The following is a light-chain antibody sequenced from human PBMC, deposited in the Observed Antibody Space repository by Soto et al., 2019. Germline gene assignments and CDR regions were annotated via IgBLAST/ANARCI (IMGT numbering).Light chain of an antibody. CDR1: QSVSSN. J-gene: IGKJ5*01. Sequence: EIVMTQSPATLSVSPGESATLSCRASQSVSSNLVWYQQKPGQAPRLLIYGASTRAAGIPDRFSGSGSGTEFTLTISSLQSEDFAVYYCQQYNNWPPITFGQGTRLEIK. V-gene: IGKV3-15*01. CDR3: QQYNNWPPIT. CDR2: GAS.